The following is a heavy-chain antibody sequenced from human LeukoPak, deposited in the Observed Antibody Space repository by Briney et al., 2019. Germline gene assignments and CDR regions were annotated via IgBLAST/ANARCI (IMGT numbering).Heavy chain of an antibody. CDR2: FDPEDGET. V-gene: IGHV1-24*01. CDR3: ATVSARSSSSGDY. J-gene: IGHJ4*02. D-gene: IGHD6-6*01. Sequence: ASVKVSCKVPGYTLTELSMHWVRQAPGKGLEWMGGFDPEDGETIYAQKFQGRVTMTEDTSTDTAYMELSSLRSEDTAVYYCATVSARSSSSGDYWGQGTLVTVSS. CDR1: GYTLTELS.